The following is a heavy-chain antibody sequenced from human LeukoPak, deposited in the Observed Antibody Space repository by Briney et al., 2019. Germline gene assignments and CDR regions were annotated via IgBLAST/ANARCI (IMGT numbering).Heavy chain of an antibody. J-gene: IGHJ3*02. Sequence: ASVKVSCKASGYTFTSYGISWVRQAPGQGLEWMGWISAYNGNTNYAQKLQGRVTMTTDTSTSTAYMELRSLRSDDTAVYYCASHIAVAVTGAFDIWGQGTMVTVSS. D-gene: IGHD6-19*01. CDR3: ASHIAVAVTGAFDI. CDR1: GYTFTSYG. V-gene: IGHV1-18*01. CDR2: ISAYNGNT.